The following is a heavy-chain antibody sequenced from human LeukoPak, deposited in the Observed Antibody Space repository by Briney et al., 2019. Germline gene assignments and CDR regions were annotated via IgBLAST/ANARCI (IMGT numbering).Heavy chain of an antibody. CDR3: ARDKFNGDSYFDN. CDR2: ISSNGGST. V-gene: IGHV3-64*01. D-gene: IGHD4-17*01. CDR1: GFTFSSYA. J-gene: IGHJ4*02. Sequence: PGGSLRLSCAASGFTFSSYAMHWVRQAPGKGLEYVSAISSNGGSTYYANSVKGRFTISRDNSKNTLYLQMGSLRAEDMAVYYCARDKFNGDSYFDNWGQGTLVTVSS.